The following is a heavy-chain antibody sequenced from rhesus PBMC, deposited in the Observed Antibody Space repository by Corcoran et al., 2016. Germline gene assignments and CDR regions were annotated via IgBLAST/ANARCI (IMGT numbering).Heavy chain of an antibody. CDR1: GGTISSGYYY. J-gene: IGHJ4*01. Sequence: QVQLQESGPGVVKPSETLSLTCAVSGGTISSGYYYWSWISQPPGKGLEWIGGIYIKSEWTNYNPSLNSRVTFSTDTSKNQVSLKLRSLTSAATSVYYCAGRVAAVTLSYFDYWGQGVLVTVAS. D-gene: IGHD5-36*01. CDR3: AGRVAAVTLSYFDY. V-gene: IGHV4S12*01. CDR2: IYIKSEWT.